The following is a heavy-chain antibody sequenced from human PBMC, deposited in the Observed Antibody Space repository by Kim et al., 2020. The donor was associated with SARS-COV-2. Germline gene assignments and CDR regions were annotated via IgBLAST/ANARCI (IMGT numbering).Heavy chain of an antibody. D-gene: IGHD3-10*01. Sequence: GGCLRLSCAASGFSFNIHVMNWVRQAPGKGLEWVSSITNTGDTFYADSVKGRFTISRETSKNTVYLQMNSLRAEDTAFYYCARRGGTGWGDFDYWGQGTL. J-gene: IGHJ4*02. CDR3: ARRGGTGWGDFDY. V-gene: IGHV3-23*01. CDR2: ITNTGDT. CDR1: GFSFNIHV.